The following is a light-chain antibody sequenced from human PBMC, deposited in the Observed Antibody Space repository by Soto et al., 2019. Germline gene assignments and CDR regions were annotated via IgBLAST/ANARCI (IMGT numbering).Light chain of an antibody. Sequence: EIVLTQSPATLSLSPGERATLSCRASQSVSSYLAWYQQKPGQAPRLLIYDASNWATGIPARCSGSGSGTDFTLTISSLEPEDFAVYCCQQRSNWPYTFGQGTKLEIK. CDR3: QQRSNWPYT. CDR2: DAS. V-gene: IGKV3-11*01. J-gene: IGKJ2*01. CDR1: QSVSSY.